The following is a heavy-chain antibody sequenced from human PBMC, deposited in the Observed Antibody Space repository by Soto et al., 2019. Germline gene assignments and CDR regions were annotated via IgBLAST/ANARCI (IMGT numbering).Heavy chain of an antibody. CDR1: GGTFSTAA. V-gene: IGHV1-69*11. D-gene: IGHD3-3*02. J-gene: IGHJ6*02. CDR3: ARDKDRPQLGGNYYYIMDV. Sequence: QVQVVQSGAEVKKPGSSVKVSCKASGGTFSTAAISWVRQAPGQGLEWMGGIMPILRTADYAQKFRGRVTITADESTSTAYLELRSLRSEDTAVYYCARDKDRPQLGGNYYYIMDVWGQGTTVTVSS. CDR2: IMPILRTA.